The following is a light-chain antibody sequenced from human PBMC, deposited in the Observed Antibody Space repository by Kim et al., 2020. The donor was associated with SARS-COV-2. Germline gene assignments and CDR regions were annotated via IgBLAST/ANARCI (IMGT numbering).Light chain of an antibody. CDR2: GAS. CDR1: QSVNTN. J-gene: IGKJ5*01. CDR3: QQYNTWLIT. V-gene: IGKV3D-15*01. Sequence: VSPGERATLSCRASQSVNTNLAWYQQQPGQAPRLLIYGASTRATGIPARFSGSGSGTEFTLTISSLQSEDFAVYYCQQYNTWLITFGQGTRLEIK.